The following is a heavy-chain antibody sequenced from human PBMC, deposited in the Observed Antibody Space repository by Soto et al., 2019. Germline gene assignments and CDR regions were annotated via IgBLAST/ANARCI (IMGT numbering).Heavy chain of an antibody. CDR3: ARQDNWNDGFDP. J-gene: IGHJ5*02. CDR2: IYYSGST. D-gene: IGHD1-1*01. V-gene: IGHV4-39*01. Sequence: QLQLQESGPGLVKPSETLSLTCSVSSASISSSRNYWGWIRQPPGKGLEWIGSIYYSGSTYYNPSLKSRLTMSVDTSKNQFSLQVSSVTGADTAVDYCARQDNWNDGFDPWGQGTLVTVSS. CDR1: SASISSSRNY.